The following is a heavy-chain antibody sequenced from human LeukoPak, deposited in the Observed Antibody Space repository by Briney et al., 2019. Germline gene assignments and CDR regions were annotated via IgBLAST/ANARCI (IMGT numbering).Heavy chain of an antibody. V-gene: IGHV4-4*07. CDR2: IYTSGST. CDR3: ARVQKDTVIPLHHDFDI. J-gene: IGHJ3*02. D-gene: IGHD4-23*01. CDR1: GGSISSYY. Sequence: PWETLSLTCAVSGGSISSYYWSWIRQPAGKGLEWIVRIYTSGSTNYNPSLKSRVTIAVDTSKNQFSLKLSSVTDADTVVYYCARVQKDTVIPLHHDFDIWGQGTMVTVSS.